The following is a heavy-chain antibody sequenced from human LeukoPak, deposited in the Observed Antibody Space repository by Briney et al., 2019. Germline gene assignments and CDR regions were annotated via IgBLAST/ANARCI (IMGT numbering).Heavy chain of an antibody. CDR2: MNPNSGNT. D-gene: IGHD4-23*01. CDR3: ARVWAYGGNSSYYYYYMDV. CDR1: GYTFTSYD. Sequence: ASVKVSCKASGYTFTSYDTNWVRQATGQGLEWMGWMNPNSGNTGYAQKFQGRVTMTRNTSISTAYMELSSLRSEDTAVYYCARVWAYGGNSSYYYYYMDVWGKGTTVTVSS. V-gene: IGHV1-8*01. J-gene: IGHJ6*03.